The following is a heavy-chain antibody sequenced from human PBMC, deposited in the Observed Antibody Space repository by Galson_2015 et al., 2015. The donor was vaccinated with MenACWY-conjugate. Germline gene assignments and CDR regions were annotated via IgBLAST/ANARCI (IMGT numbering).Heavy chain of an antibody. J-gene: IGHJ6*03. V-gene: IGHV4-39*02. Sequence: SETLSLTCTVSGGSISSNDFYCGWFRQPPGKGLEWIGNIHYSGGTYHNPSLKSRITTSVDTSKNQFSLNLASVTAADTAVYYCAREMRSLFGLPEYYMDVWGKGTTVTVSS. D-gene: IGHD3-3*01. CDR2: IHYSGGT. CDR3: AREMRSLFGLPEYYMDV. CDR1: GGSISSNDFY.